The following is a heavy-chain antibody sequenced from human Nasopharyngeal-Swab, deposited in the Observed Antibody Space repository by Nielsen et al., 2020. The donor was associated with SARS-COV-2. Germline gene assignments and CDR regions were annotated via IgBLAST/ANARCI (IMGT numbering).Heavy chain of an antibody. V-gene: IGHV4-39*01. J-gene: IGHJ4*02. CDR3: ARHEGHEDYFDY. Sequence: RQRPGQGLEWVGSFDYSGSTYCNPSLKRRVTISVDTSKNQFSLKLSCVPAADTAVYYCARHEGHEDYFDYWGQGTLVTVSS. CDR2: FDYSGST.